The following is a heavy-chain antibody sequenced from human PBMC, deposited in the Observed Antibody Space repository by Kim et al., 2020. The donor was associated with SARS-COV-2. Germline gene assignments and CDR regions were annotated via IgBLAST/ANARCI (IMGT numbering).Heavy chain of an antibody. D-gene: IGHD5-18*01. J-gene: IGHJ4*02. V-gene: IGHV3-30*04. CDR2: ISYDGSNK. Sequence: GGSLRLSCAASGFTFSSYAMHWVRQAPGKGLEWVAVISYDGSNKYYADSVKGRFTISRDNSKNTLYLQMNSLRAEDTAVYYCASFKGARIQLWGLSGYWGQGTLVTVSS. CDR1: GFTFSSYA. CDR3: ASFKGARIQLWGLSGY.